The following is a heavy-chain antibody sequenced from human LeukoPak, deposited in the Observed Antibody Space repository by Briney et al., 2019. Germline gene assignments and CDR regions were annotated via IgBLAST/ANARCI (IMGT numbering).Heavy chain of an antibody. D-gene: IGHD6-19*01. CDR2: INHSGST. CDR1: GGSFSGYY. V-gene: IGHV4-34*01. CDR3: ARGPLSFIAVAGTWFDP. Sequence: PSETLSLTCAVYGGSFSGYYWSWIRQPPGKGLEWIGEINHSGSTNYNPSLKSRVTISVDMSKNQFSLKLSSVTAADTAVYYCARGPLSFIAVAGTWFDPWGQGTLVTVSS. J-gene: IGHJ5*02.